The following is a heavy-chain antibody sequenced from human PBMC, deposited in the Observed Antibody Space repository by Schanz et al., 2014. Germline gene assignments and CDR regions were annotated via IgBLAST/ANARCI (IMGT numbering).Heavy chain of an antibody. CDR2: ISSRSSHI. Sequence: EVQLVESGGGLVKPGGSLRLSCGVSGFTASSHSMNWVRQAPGKGLEWVSSISSRSSHIYYADSVKGRFTVSRDNAKIAVYLQMNGLRVDDTAVYYCAKSQGSSFDSWGQGTLVTVSS. D-gene: IGHD6-13*01. CDR1: GFTASSHS. J-gene: IGHJ4*02. V-gene: IGHV3-21*02. CDR3: AKSQGSSFDS.